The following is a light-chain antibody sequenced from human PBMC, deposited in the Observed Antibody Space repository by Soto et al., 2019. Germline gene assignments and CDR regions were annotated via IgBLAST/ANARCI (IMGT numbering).Light chain of an antibody. CDR1: RSNIGAAFD. Sequence: QLVLTQPPSVSGTPGQRVTISCIGSRSNIGAAFDVHWYRQLPGTSPKLLIYGNTNRPSGVPDRFSGSKSGASASLAITGLQAEDEADYYCQSYDNRLSGWVFGGGTKLTVL. CDR3: QSYDNRLSGWV. J-gene: IGLJ3*02. CDR2: GNT. V-gene: IGLV1-40*01.